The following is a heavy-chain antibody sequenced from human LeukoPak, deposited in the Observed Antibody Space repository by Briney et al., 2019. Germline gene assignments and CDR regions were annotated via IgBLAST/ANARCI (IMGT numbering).Heavy chain of an antibody. CDR2: ISSRGSTI. D-gene: IGHD6-13*01. Sequence: GSLRLSCAASGFTFSSYEMNWVRQAPGKGLQWVSYISSRGSTIYYADSVKGRFTISRDNAKNSLYLQMNSLRAEDTAVYFCARVGALSSSWLLYWGQGTLVTVSP. CDR1: GFTFSSYE. CDR3: ARVGALSSSWLLY. J-gene: IGHJ4*02. V-gene: IGHV3-48*03.